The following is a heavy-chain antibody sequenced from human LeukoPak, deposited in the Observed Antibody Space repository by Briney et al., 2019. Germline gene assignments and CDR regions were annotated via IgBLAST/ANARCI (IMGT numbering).Heavy chain of an antibody. J-gene: IGHJ4*02. D-gene: IGHD4-17*01. CDR3: ARFGDYGEY. CDR2: IKQDGSEK. Sequence: PGGSLRLSSAASGFTFSSYGMSWVRQAPGKGLEWVANIKQDGSEKYYVDSVRGRFTIYRDNSKNTLHLQMSSLRADDSALYYCARFGDYGEYWGQGTLVIVSS. CDR1: GFTFSSYG. V-gene: IGHV3-7*03.